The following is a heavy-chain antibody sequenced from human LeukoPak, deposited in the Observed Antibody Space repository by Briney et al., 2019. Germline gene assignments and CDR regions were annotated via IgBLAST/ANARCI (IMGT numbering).Heavy chain of an antibody. J-gene: IGHJ4*02. CDR1: GITFSRSA. V-gene: IGHV3-30*04. CDR2: ISYYGTNK. D-gene: IGHD5-12*01. CDR3: TRGTVPGLATTDGTYFDS. Sequence: PGGSLRLSCAASGITFSRSAMHWVPQTPGKGLEWVAIISYYGTNKYYFDSVKGRFTISRDNSKNTLYLQMDSLRAEDTAVYYCTRGTVPGLATTDGTYFDSWGQGTLVTVSS.